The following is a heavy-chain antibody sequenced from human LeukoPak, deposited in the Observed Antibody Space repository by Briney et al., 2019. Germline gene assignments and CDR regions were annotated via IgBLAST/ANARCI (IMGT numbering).Heavy chain of an antibody. CDR1: GFTFSSYA. V-gene: IGHV3-23*01. CDR3: ARGGIITSYAFEI. Sequence: GGSLRLSCTASGFTFSSYAMSWVRQAPGKGLEWVSAISGSGGSTYYADSVKGRFTISRDNSKNTLYLQMNSLRAEDTAVYYCARGGIITSYAFEIWGQGAMVTVSS. J-gene: IGHJ3*02. CDR2: ISGSGGST. D-gene: IGHD3-10*01.